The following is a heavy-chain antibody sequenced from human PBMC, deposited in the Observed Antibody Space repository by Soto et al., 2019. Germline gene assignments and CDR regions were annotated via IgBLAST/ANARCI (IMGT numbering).Heavy chain of an antibody. J-gene: IGHJ4*02. CDR1: GFTFSDRY. CDR3: TIEGAYPGPDFDY. D-gene: IGHD3-16*01. CDR2: TKNKANSYTT. V-gene: IGHV3-72*01. Sequence: XESLRLSCAASGFTFSDRYMDWVRQAPGKGLEWVGRTKNKANSYTTEYAASVKGRFTISRDDSRNSVYLQMNSLKTDDTAVYYCTIEGAYPGPDFDYWGQGTLVTVSS.